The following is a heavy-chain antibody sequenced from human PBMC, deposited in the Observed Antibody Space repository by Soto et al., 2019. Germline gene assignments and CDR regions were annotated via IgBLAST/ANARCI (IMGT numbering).Heavy chain of an antibody. CDR2: ISTYNGNT. CDR1: GYTFTRSG. J-gene: IGHJ4*02. V-gene: IGHV1-18*01. Sequence: ASVKVSCKASGYTFTRSGISWVRQAPGQGLEWMGWISTYNGNTKYAQKFQGRVTMTTDTSTSTAYMELRSLRSDDTAMYYCAREYDYQTHFDYWGQGTLVTVSS. D-gene: IGHD4-17*01. CDR3: AREYDYQTHFDY.